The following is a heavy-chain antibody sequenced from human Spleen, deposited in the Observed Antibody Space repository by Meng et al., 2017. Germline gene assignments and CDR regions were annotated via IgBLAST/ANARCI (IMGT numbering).Heavy chain of an antibody. V-gene: IGHV4-34*01. CDR3: ARGPTTMAHDFDY. Sequence: QGQLQRWVAGLLKPSGTLSLTCAVYGGSFSGYYWSWIRQPPGKGLEWIGEINHSGSTNYNPSLESRATISVDTSQNNLSLKLSSVTAADSAVYYCARGPTTMAHDFDYWGQGTLVTVSS. D-gene: IGHD4-11*01. J-gene: IGHJ4*02. CDR2: INHSGST. CDR1: GGSFSGYY.